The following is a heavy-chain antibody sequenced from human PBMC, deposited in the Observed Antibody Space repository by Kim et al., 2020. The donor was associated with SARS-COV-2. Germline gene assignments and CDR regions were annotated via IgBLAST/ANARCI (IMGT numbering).Heavy chain of an antibody. Sequence: GGSLRLSCVASGFTFGDYAMFWVRQAPGKGLERVSSINWDTSSIAYADSVKGRFAISRDNAKNSLHLQMDSLRSEDTALYYCAKGRLISVAGPLDFWGQGTLVTVSS. CDR1: GFTFGDYA. V-gene: IGHV3-9*01. J-gene: IGHJ4*02. D-gene: IGHD6-19*01. CDR2: INWDTSSI. CDR3: AKGRLISVAGPLDF.